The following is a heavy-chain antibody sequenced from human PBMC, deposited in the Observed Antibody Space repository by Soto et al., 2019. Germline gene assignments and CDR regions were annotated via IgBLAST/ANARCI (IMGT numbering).Heavy chain of an antibody. Sequence: GGSLRLSCATSGFSFNIFGMHWVRQAPGKALEWVGLISKNGDNQYYGDSAKGRFIISRDNPKNSLYLQLHSLRPDDTAVYYCAKDAYNADFDVWGQGTMVTV. V-gene: IGHV3-30*18. CDR1: GFSFNIFG. D-gene: IGHD1-1*01. CDR2: ISKNGDNQ. J-gene: IGHJ3*01. CDR3: AKDAYNADFDV.